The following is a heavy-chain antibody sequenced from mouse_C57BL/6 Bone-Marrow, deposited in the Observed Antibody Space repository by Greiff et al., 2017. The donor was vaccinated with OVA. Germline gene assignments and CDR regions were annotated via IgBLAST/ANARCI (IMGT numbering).Heavy chain of an antibody. CDR1: GFTFSDYG. V-gene: IGHV5-17*01. J-gene: IGHJ2*01. CDR2: ISSGSSTI. Sequence: EVMLVESGGGLVQPGGSLKLSCEASGFTFSDYGMNWVRQAPEKGLEWVAYISSGSSTIYYADTVTGRFTIYRDNAKNTLYLQMTILRSEDTAMEYSARGRKGYLDYWGQGTTLTVSS. CDR3: ARGRKGYLDY.